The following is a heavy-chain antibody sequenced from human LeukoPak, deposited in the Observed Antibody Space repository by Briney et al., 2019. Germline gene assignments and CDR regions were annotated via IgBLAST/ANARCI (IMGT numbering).Heavy chain of an antibody. J-gene: IGHJ4*02. CDR1: GFTFGDYA. CDR3: TRAPHPRCSSSGCYLDY. D-gene: IGHD2-2*01. CDR2: IQAKAYGGAT. V-gene: IGHV3-49*04. Sequence: GRSLRSSCSTSGFTFGDYAMSWVRQAPGKGLEWVGFIQAKAYGGATKYAASVNGRFSISRDDSQSIANLQMNDLKTEDTAVYYCTRAPHPRCSSSGCYLDYWGQGTLVTVSS.